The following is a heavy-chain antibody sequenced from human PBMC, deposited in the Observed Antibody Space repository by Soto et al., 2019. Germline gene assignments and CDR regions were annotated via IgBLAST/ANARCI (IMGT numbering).Heavy chain of an antibody. Sequence: QVQLVQSGAEVKKPGASLKVSCKASGYTFTSYALHWVRRAPGQRPECMGWINTGNGNTKYSQHFQGTVTITRDTSASTAYMELSSLRSEDTAVYYCARVGDSGYYDYWGQGTLVTVSS. CDR2: INTGNGNT. CDR3: ARVGDSGYYDY. D-gene: IGHD1-26*01. J-gene: IGHJ4*02. V-gene: IGHV1-3*04. CDR1: GYTFTSYA.